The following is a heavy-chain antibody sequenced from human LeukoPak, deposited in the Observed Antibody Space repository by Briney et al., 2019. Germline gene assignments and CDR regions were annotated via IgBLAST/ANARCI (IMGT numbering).Heavy chain of an antibody. CDR1: GFTFSSYP. CDR2: ISSNGDST. V-gene: IGHV3-64*01. CDR3: ARAYYDSGGYYYDY. Sequence: GGSLRLSCAASGFTFSSYPMHWVRQAPGKGLEYVSAISSNGDSTYYANSVKGRFTISRDNSKNTLYLQMGSLRAEDMAVYYCARAYYDSGGYYYDYWGQGTLVTASS. J-gene: IGHJ4*02. D-gene: IGHD3-22*01.